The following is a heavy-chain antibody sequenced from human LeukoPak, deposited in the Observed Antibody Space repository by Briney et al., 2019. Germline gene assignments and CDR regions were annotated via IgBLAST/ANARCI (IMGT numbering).Heavy chain of an antibody. Sequence: PGGSLRLSCAASGFTFSSYWMSWVRQPPGKGLEWIGEINHSGSTNYNPSLKSRVTISVDTSKNQFSLKLSSVTAADTAVYYCARGGDKGWRITGTTGRDFDYWGQGTLVTVSS. CDR1: GFTFSSYW. D-gene: IGHD1-20*01. V-gene: IGHV4-34*01. CDR2: INHSGST. J-gene: IGHJ4*02. CDR3: ARGGDKGWRITGTTGRDFDY.